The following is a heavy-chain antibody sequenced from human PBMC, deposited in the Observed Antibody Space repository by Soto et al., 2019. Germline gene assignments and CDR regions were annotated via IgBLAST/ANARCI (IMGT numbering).Heavy chain of an antibody. CDR2: LYDVDGS. J-gene: IGHJ3*01. Sequence: DVQLVESGGGLIQPGESLRLSCAAFGLTISGKKYVAWVRQAPGKLLEWVSALYDVDGSFYADSVKGRFTTSSDSSQTTVYLQMHDLRPDDTAVYYCATWHEREHAYDVWGHGTTVTVSS. CDR3: ATWHEREHAYDV. CDR1: GLTISGKKY. V-gene: IGHV3-53*01. D-gene: IGHD1-1*01.